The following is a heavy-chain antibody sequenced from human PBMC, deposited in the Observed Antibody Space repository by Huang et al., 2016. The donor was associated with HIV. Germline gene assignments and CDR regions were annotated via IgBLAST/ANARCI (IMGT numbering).Heavy chain of an antibody. J-gene: IGHJ4*02. CDR3: AKDGDALRSLEWSVGYYFDY. D-gene: IGHD3-3*01. V-gene: IGHV3-30*18. CDR1: KFTFNPLG. Sequence: VQLVESGGGVVQPGRSLRLSCAASKFTFNPLGMPWVRQASGKGLVWLAVISNDGRNKYYADSVKGRFTISRDNSKNILYLQMNSLGPDDTAVYYCAKDGDALRSLEWSVGYYFDYWGQGTLVTVSS. CDR2: ISNDGRNK.